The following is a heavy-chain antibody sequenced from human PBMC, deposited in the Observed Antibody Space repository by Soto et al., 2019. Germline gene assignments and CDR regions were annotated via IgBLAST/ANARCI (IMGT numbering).Heavy chain of an antibody. Sequence: QVQLVQSGAEVKKPGSSVKVSCKASGGTFSSYTISWVRQAPGQGIEWMGRIIPILGIANYAQKFQGRVTITADISTSTGYMELSSMRSEDTAVYYCASLMSSGYYYGMDVWGQGTSVTVSS. J-gene: IGHJ6*02. V-gene: IGHV1-69*02. D-gene: IGHD3-10*01. CDR1: GGTFSSYT. CDR3: ASLMSSGYYYGMDV. CDR2: IIPILGIA.